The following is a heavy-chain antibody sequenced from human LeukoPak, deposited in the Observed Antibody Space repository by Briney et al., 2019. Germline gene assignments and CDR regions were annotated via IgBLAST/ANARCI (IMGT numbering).Heavy chain of an antibody. CDR2: IYYSGSI. J-gene: IGHJ3*02. CDR1: GGSIITYY. V-gene: IGHV4-59*01. D-gene: IGHD6-19*01. CDR3: ARANPLRRLVLKTAFDI. Sequence: PSGTLSLTCTGSGGSIITYYWSWIRPPPGEGLEGIGDIYYSGSINYNPSLKSRVTISVDTSKNQFSLKLSSVTAADTAVYYCARANPLRRLVLKTAFDIWGQGTMVTVSS.